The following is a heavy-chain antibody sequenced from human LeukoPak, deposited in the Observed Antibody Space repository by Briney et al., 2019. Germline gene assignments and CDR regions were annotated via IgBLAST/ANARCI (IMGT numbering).Heavy chain of an antibody. D-gene: IGHD6-19*01. CDR1: GFTFSSCG. Sequence: PGGSLRLSCAASGFTFSSCGFHWVRQAPGKGLEWVTFIQYDGTNKYYADSVKGRFTISRDNSKNTLYLQVNSLRVEDTAVYYCAKVRWDNSGWYYSDSWGQGTLVTVSS. CDR3: AKVRWDNSGWYYSDS. J-gene: IGHJ4*02. V-gene: IGHV3-30*02. CDR2: IQYDGTNK.